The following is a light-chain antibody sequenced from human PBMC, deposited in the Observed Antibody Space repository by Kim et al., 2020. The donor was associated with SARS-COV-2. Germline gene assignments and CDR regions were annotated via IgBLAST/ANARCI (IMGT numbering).Light chain of an antibody. V-gene: IGKV1D-13*01. J-gene: IGKJ4*01. CDR3: QQFNDYPLT. CDR1: QGISSA. CDR2: DAS. Sequence: IQLTQSPASLSASVGYRVSITCRASQGISSALAWYQQKPGKAPTVLIYDASTLQSGVPSRFSGSGSGTDFTLTISSLQPEDFATYYCQQFNDYPLTFGGGTKVDIK.